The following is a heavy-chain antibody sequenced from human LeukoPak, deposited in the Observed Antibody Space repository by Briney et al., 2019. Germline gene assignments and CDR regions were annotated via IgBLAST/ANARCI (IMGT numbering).Heavy chain of an antibody. Sequence: SETLSLTCTISGSSINSYYWSWIRQPPGRGPEWIGYNYYSGITNYNPSLKSRVTISVDTSKNQFSLKLSSVTTADTAVYYCARAVHSSSALDYWGQGILVIVSS. J-gene: IGHJ4*02. V-gene: IGHV4-59*01. CDR3: ARAVHSSSALDY. CDR2: NYYSGIT. D-gene: IGHD6-13*01. CDR1: GSSINSYY.